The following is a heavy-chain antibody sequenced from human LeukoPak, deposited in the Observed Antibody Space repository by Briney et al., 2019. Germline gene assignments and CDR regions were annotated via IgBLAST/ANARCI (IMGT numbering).Heavy chain of an antibody. V-gene: IGHV3-15*01. CDR1: GFTFSNVW. Sequence: PGGSLRLSCAASGFTFSNVWMSWVRQVPGKGLEWVGRIRRKTDGETTDHAAPVKGRFTISRDDSKNTLFLQMNSLKTEDTAVYYCTTYPMVYAINYWGQGTLVTVSS. CDR3: TTYPMVYAINY. CDR2: IRRKTDGETT. D-gene: IGHD2-8*01. J-gene: IGHJ4*02.